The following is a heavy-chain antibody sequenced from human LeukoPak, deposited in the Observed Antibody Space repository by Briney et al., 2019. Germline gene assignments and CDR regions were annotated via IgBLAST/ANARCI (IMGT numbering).Heavy chain of an antibody. Sequence: TPSETLSLTCAVYGGSFSGYYWSWIRQPPGKGLEWIGEINHSGSTNYNPSLKSRVTISVDTSKNQFSLKLSSVTAADTAVYYCARGPPYYYDSSGYKPYYLDYWGQGTLVTVSS. J-gene: IGHJ4*02. CDR3: ARGPPYYYDSSGYKPYYLDY. CDR2: INHSGST. D-gene: IGHD3-22*01. CDR1: GGSFSGYY. V-gene: IGHV4-34*01.